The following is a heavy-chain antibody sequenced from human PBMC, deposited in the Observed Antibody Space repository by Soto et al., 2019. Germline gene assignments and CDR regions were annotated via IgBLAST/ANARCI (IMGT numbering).Heavy chain of an antibody. CDR2: INPNSGGT. D-gene: IGHD3-10*01. CDR1: GYTFTGYY. Sequence: ASVKVSCKASGYTFTGYYMHWVRQAPGQGLEWMGWINPNSGGTNYAQKFQGRVTMTRDTSIGTAYMELSRLRSDDTAVYYCASWGIGYYCGSWSSDVWGQGTRVTVSS. V-gene: IGHV1-2*02. CDR3: ASWGIGYYCGSWSSDV. J-gene: IGHJ6*02.